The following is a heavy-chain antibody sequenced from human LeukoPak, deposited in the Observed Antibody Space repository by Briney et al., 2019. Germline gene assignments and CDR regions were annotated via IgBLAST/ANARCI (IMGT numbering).Heavy chain of an antibody. CDR3: ARGYCSGGSCYSGNWFDP. V-gene: IGHV4-59*01. CDR2: IYYSGST. CDR1: GGSISSYY. J-gene: IGHJ5*02. Sequence: SETLSLTCTVSGGSISSYYWSWIRQPPGKGLEWVGYIYYSGSTNYNPSLKSRVTISVDTSKNQFSLKLSSVTAADTAVYYCARGYCSGGSCYSGNWFDPWGQGTLVTVSS. D-gene: IGHD2-15*01.